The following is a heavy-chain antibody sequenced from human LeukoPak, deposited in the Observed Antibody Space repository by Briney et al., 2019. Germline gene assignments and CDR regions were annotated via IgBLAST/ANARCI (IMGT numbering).Heavy chain of an antibody. D-gene: IGHD3-10*01. Sequence: GESLKISCKGSGYSFTSYWIGWVRQMPGKGPEWMGIIYPGDSDTRYSPSFQGQVTISADKSISTAYLQWSSLKASDTAMYYCARRFYYGSGSYLYYFDYWGQGTLVTVSS. V-gene: IGHV5-51*01. CDR3: ARRFYYGSGSYLYYFDY. J-gene: IGHJ4*02. CDR2: IYPGDSDT. CDR1: GYSFTSYW.